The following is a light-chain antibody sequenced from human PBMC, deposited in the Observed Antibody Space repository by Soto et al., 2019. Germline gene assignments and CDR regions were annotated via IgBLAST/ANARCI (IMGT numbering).Light chain of an antibody. Sequence: QSALTQPASVSGSPGQSITISCTGTSSDIGAYNFVSWYQQHPGKAPKLMLYDVNIRPSGVSNRFSGSKSGNTASLTISGLQAADEADYYCTSWKTSTTMIFGGGTQLTVL. CDR1: SSDIGAYNF. J-gene: IGLJ2*01. V-gene: IGLV2-14*03. CDR3: TSWKTSTTMI. CDR2: DVN.